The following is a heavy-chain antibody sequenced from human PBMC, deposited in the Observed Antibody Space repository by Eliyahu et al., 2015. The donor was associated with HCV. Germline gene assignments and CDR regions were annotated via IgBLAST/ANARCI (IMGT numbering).Heavy chain of an antibody. V-gene: IGHV1-69*01. D-gene: IGHD6-19*01. CDR1: GGTFSSYA. J-gene: IGHJ6*02. CDR2: IIPIFGTA. Sequence: KVSCKASGGTFSSYAISWVRQAPGQGLEWMGGIIPIFGTANYAQKFQGRVTITADESTSTAYMELSSLRSEDTAVYYCARRIAVAGTRAYYYGMDVWGQGTTVTVSS. CDR3: ARRIAVAGTRAYYYGMDV.